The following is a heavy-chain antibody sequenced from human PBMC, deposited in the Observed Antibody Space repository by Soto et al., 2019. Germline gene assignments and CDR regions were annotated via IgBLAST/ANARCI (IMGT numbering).Heavy chain of an antibody. CDR2: ISGSGGST. CDR3: ANMGRKYSSSWYPLDY. D-gene: IGHD6-13*01. CDR1: GFTFSSYA. Sequence: GGSLRPSCAASGFTFSSYAMSCVRQAPGKGLEWVSAISGSGGSTYYADSVKGRFTISRDNSKNTLYLQMNSLRAEDTAVYYCANMGRKYSSSWYPLDYWGQGTLVTVSS. V-gene: IGHV3-23*01. J-gene: IGHJ4*02.